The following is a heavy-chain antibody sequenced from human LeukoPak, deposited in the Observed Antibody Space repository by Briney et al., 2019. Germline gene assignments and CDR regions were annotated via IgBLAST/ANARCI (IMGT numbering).Heavy chain of an antibody. CDR2: IWYDGSNK. CDR3: ARLDSSGYLDDY. D-gene: IGHD3-22*01. V-gene: IGHV3-33*01. CDR1: GFTFSSYG. J-gene: IGHJ4*02. Sequence: GGSLRLFSAASGFTFSSYGMHWVRQAPGKGLEWVAVIWYDGSNKYYADSVKGRFTISRDNSKNTLYLQMNSLRAEDTAVYYCARLDSSGYLDDYWGQGTLVTVSS.